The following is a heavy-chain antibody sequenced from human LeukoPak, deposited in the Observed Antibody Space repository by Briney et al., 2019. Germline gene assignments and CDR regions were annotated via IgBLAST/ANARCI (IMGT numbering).Heavy chain of an antibody. CDR2: IYYSGST. CDR3: ARHGKSGLSMDV. Sequence: SETLSLTCTVSGGSISSYYWSWIRQPPGKGLEWIGYIYYSGSTNYNPSLKSRVTISVDTSKNQFSLKLSSVTAADTAVYYCARHGKSGLSMDVWGQGTTVTVSS. D-gene: IGHD3-3*01. J-gene: IGHJ6*02. CDR1: GGSISSYY. V-gene: IGHV4-59*08.